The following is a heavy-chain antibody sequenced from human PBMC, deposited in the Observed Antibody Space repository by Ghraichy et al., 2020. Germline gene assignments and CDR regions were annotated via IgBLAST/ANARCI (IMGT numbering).Heavy chain of an antibody. CDR1: GFTVSSNY. D-gene: IGHD6-13*01. CDR3: AGNRYSSSWYQERIDH. J-gene: IGHJ4*02. Sequence: GGSLRLSCAASGFTVSSNYMSWVRQAPGKGLEWVSVIYSGGNTDYADSVKGRFTISRHNSKNTLYLQMNSLGAEDTAVYYCAGNRYSSSWYQERIDHWGQGTLGTVAS. CDR2: IYSGGNT. V-gene: IGHV3-53*04.